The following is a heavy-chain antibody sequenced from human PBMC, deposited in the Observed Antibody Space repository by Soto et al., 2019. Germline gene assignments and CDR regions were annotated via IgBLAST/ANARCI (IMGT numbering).Heavy chain of an antibody. CDR2: IDYSGTT. D-gene: IGHD5-12*01. Sequence: QVQLQESGPGLVKPSQTLSLTCTVSGGSISSGNYYWSWIRQPPGKGLEYIGYIDYSGTTYYNPSLKSRVAMSADPTKAQFSLTLGSVTAADTAAYYCARYVSGYVDVWCQGTIVNVSS. V-gene: IGHV4-31*03. J-gene: IGHJ3*01. CDR1: GGSISSGNYY. CDR3: ARYVSGYVDV.